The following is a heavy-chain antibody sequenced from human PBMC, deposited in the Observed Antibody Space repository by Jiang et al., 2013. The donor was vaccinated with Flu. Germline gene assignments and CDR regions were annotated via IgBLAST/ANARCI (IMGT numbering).Heavy chain of an antibody. V-gene: IGHV6-1*01. D-gene: IGHD5-12*01. CDR2: TYYRSKWYN. CDR3: ARSGYDSFKWRDGDWDWYFDL. CDR1: GDSVSSNSAA. Sequence: QTLSLTCAISGDSVSSNSAAWNWIRQSPSRGLEWLGRTYYRSKWYNDYAVSVKSRITINPDTSKNQFSLQLNSVTPEDTAVYYRARSGYDSFKWRDGDWDWYFDLWGRG. J-gene: IGHJ2*01.